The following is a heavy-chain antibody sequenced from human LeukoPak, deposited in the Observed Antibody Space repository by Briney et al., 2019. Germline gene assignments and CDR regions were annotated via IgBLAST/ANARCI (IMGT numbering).Heavy chain of an antibody. CDR2: IYYSGTT. CDR1: GGSISSSSYY. J-gene: IGHJ3*02. D-gene: IGHD3-22*01. Sequence: PSETLSLTCTVSGGSISSSSYYWDWIRQPPGKGLEWIGTIYYSGTTYYNPSLKSRVTISVDTSRNQFSLKLCSVTATDTAVYYCARMIGDDAFDIWGQGTMVTVSS. CDR3: ARMIGDDAFDI. V-gene: IGHV4-39*01.